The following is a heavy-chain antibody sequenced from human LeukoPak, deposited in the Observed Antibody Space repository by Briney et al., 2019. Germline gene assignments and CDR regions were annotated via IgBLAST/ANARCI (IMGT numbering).Heavy chain of an antibody. V-gene: IGHV3-33*06. CDR1: GFTFSNYG. D-gene: IGHD2-2*02. Sequence: GGSLRLSCAASGFTFSNYGMHWVRQAPGKGLEWVAVIWYDGSNKYYADSVKGRFTISRDNSKNMLYLQMNSLRAEDTAVYYCAKVAQRYCSSTSCYMYSDYWGQGTLVTVSS. CDR3: AKVAQRYCSSTSCYMYSDY. CDR2: IWYDGSNK. J-gene: IGHJ4*02.